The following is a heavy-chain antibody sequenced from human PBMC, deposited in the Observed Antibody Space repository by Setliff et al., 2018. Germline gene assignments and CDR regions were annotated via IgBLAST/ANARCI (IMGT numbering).Heavy chain of an antibody. J-gene: IGHJ3*02. CDR3: AKSWSGYSDAFDI. CDR2: ISWNSGSI. CDR1: GFTFDDYA. Sequence: GGSLRLSCAASGFTFDDYAMHWVRQAPGKGLEWVSGISWNSGSIGYADSVKGRFTISRDTAKNSLYLQMNSLRAEDMALYYCAKSWSGYSDAFDIWGQGTMVTVSS. D-gene: IGHD3-3*01. V-gene: IGHV3-9*03.